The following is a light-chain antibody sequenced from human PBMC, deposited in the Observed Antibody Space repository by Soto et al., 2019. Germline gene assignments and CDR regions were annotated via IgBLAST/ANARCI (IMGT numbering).Light chain of an antibody. CDR3: SSYTSISTYV. Sequence: QSVLTQPASVSGSPGQSITISCTGTSSDVGGYNFVSWYQQHPGKAPKLMIYDVRNRPSGVSNRFSGSKSVNTASLTISGLQAGDEADYYCSSYTSISTYVFGTGTKVTVL. CDR2: DVR. J-gene: IGLJ1*01. V-gene: IGLV2-14*01. CDR1: SSDVGGYNF.